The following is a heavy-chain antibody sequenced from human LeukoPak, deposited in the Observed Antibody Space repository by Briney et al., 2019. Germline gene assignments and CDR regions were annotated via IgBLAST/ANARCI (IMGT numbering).Heavy chain of an antibody. CDR3: ARDKGPRWEDY. CDR1: GYIFSDYY. J-gene: IGHJ4*02. V-gene: IGHV1-2*02. CDR2: INPNGGGT. Sequence: ASVKVPCKASGYIFSDYYMHWVRQAPGQGLEWKGWINPNGGGTNYAQKFQGRVTMTRDRSISTVHMDLSRLTYDDTAVYYCARDKGPRWEDYWGQGTLVTVSS. D-gene: IGHD1-26*01.